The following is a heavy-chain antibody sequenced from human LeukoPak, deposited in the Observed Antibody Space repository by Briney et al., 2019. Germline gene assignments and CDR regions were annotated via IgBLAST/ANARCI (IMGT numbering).Heavy chain of an antibody. J-gene: IGHJ4*02. CDR1: GFTVSGNY. CDR2: IYSGGTT. V-gene: IGHV3-53*01. CDR3: AKDRLGGPYFFHY. Sequence: GGSLRLSCAVSGFTVSGNYMSWVRQAPGKGLEWVSLIYSGGTTYYADSVKGRFTISRDNSKNTLYLQMNSLRAEDTAVYFCAKDRLGGPYFFHYWGQGTLVTVSS. D-gene: IGHD3-16*01.